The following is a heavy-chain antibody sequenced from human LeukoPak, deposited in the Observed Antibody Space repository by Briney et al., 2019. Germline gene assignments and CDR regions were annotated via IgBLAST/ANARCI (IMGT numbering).Heavy chain of an antibody. J-gene: IGHJ4*02. CDR1: GYTFTGYY. V-gene: IGHV1-2*02. D-gene: IGHD1-26*01. CDR3: ARDNNGNSFEY. Sequence: GASVKVSCKASGYTFTGYYMHWVRQAPGQGLEWMGWINPNSGGTNYAQKFQGRVTMTRDTSISTAYMEVSRLTSDDTAVYYCARDNNGNSFEYWGQGTLVAVSS. CDR2: INPNSGGT.